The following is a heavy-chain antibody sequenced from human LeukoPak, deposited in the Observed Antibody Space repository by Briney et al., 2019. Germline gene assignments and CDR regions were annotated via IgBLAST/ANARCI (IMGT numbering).Heavy chain of an antibody. CDR3: AGFPVVAAARPTLTDS. D-gene: IGHD2-2*02. V-gene: IGHV4-39*01. CDR2: IYYSGST. CDR1: GGSISRSSYY. J-gene: IGHJ4*02. Sequence: SSETLSLTCTVSGGSISRSSYYWGWIRQPPGKGLEWIGSIYYSGSTYYNPSLKSRVTISVDTSKNQLSLKLSSVTAADTAVYYCAGFPVVAAARPTLTDSWGQGTQVTVSS.